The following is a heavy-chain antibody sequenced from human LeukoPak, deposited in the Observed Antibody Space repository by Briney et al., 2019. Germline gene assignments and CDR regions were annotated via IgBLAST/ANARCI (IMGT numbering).Heavy chain of an antibody. D-gene: IGHD3-3*01. CDR2: MNPNSGNT. Sequence: ASVKVSCKASGYTFTSYDINWVRQATGQGLEWMGWMNPNSGNTGYAQKFQGRVAMTRNTSISTAYMELSSLRSEDTAVYYCARATPYAYDFWSGYYPRYYYYYYMDVWGKGTTVTVSS. J-gene: IGHJ6*03. CDR3: ARATPYAYDFWSGYYPRYYYYYYMDV. CDR1: GYTFTSYD. V-gene: IGHV1-8*01.